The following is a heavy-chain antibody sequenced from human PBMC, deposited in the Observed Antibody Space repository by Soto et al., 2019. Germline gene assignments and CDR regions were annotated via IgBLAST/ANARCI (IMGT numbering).Heavy chain of an antibody. CDR2: IIPIFGTA. Sequence: SVKVSCNASGGTFSSYSISWVRQAPGQGLEWMGGIIPIFGTANYAQKFQGRVTITADESTSTAYMELSSLRSEDTAVYYCVKGYCSGGSCRDFDYWGQGTLVTVSS. CDR1: GGTFSSYS. V-gene: IGHV1-69*13. J-gene: IGHJ4*02. CDR3: VKGYCSGGSCRDFDY. D-gene: IGHD2-15*01.